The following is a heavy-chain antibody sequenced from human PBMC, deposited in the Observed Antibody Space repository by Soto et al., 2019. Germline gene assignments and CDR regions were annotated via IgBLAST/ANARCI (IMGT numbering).Heavy chain of an antibody. CDR1: GGTISSRY. CDR3: AGETYYDFWSGYTGSMDV. CDR2: IYYSGST. V-gene: IGHV4-59*11. D-gene: IGHD3-3*01. J-gene: IGHJ6*02. Sequence: SETLSLTCTVSGGTISSRYWSWIRQPPGKGLEWIGYIYYSGSTNYNPSLKSRVTISVDTSKNQFSLKLSSVTAADTAVYYCAGETYYDFWSGYTGSMDVWGQGTTVTV.